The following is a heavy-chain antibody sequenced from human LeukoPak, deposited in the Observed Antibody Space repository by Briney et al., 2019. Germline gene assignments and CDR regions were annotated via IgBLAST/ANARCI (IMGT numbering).Heavy chain of an antibody. D-gene: IGHD4-17*01. Sequence: GGYLRLSCAASGFTFSSYGMHWVRHAPGKGLEWVAVIWYDGSNKNYADSVKGRFTISRDNSKNTLYLQMNSLRAEDTAVYYCAGDYGEYYYGMDVWGQGTTVTVSS. V-gene: IGHV3-33*01. J-gene: IGHJ6*02. CDR3: AGDYGEYYYGMDV. CDR2: IWYDGSNK. CDR1: GFTFSSYG.